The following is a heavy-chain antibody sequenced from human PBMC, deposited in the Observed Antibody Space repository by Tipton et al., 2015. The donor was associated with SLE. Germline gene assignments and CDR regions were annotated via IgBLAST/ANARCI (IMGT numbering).Heavy chain of an antibody. D-gene: IGHD3-16*01. CDR1: GGSVSSYY. CDR3: ARQGVMGPYYYYGMDV. J-gene: IGHJ6*02. V-gene: IGHV4-59*08. Sequence: TLSLTCTVSGGSVSSYYWSWIRQPPGKGLEWIGYIYYSGSTNYNPSLKSRVTISVDTSKNQFSLKLSSVTAADTAVYYCARQGVMGPYYYYGMDVWGQGTTVTVSS. CDR2: IYYSGST.